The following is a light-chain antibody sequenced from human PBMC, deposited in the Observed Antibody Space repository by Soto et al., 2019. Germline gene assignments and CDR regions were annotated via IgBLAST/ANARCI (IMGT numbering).Light chain of an antibody. CDR3: QQYGSSPQWT. J-gene: IGKJ1*01. V-gene: IGKV3-20*01. Sequence: EIVLTQAPGTLSLSPGERATLSCRASQSVSSSYFAWYQQKPGQAPRLLIYGSSSRATVIPDRFSGSVSGTDFTLTISRLEPEDFAGYYCQQYGSSPQWTFGQGTKVDNK. CDR2: GSS. CDR1: QSVSSSY.